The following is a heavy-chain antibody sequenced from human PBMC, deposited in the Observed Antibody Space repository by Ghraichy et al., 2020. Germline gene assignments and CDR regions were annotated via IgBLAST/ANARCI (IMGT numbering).Heavy chain of an antibody. J-gene: IGHJ6*03. CDR2: ISAYNGNT. V-gene: IGHV1-18*01. Sequence: ASVKVSCKASGYTFTSYGISWVRQAPGQGLEWMGWISAYNGNTNYAQKLQGRVTMTTDTSTSTAYMELRSLRSDDTAVYYCARDPAYYDFWSGYYRYYYYYMDVWGKGTTVTVSS. CDR1: GYTFTSYG. CDR3: ARDPAYYDFWSGYYRYYYYYMDV. D-gene: IGHD3-3*01.